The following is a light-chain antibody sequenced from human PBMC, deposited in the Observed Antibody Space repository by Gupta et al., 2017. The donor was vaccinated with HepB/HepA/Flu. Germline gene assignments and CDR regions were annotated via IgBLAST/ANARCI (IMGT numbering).Light chain of an antibody. V-gene: IGKV1-39*01. Sequence: DIQMTQSPSSLSASVGDRVTITCRASQSISSYLNWYQQKPGKAPKLLIYAASSLQSGVPSRFSGSGSGTDFTLTISRLQPEDLATYYCQQRYSTPRTFGQGTKVEIK. J-gene: IGKJ1*01. CDR2: AAS. CDR3: QQRYSTPRT. CDR1: QSISSY.